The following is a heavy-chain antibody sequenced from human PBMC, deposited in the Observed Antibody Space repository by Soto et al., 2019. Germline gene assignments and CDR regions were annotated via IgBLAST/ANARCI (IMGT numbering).Heavy chain of an antibody. J-gene: IGHJ3*02. V-gene: IGHV3-23*01. Sequence: GGSLRLSCAASGFTFSSYAMRWVRQAPGNGLEWVSAISGSGGSTYYADSVKGRFTISRDNSKNTLYLQMNSLRPEDTAVYYWATFDPGDTTTDNSFIISGPGPMVTVSS. CDR1: GFTFSSYA. CDR3: ATFDPGDTTTDNSFII. D-gene: IGHD1-26*01. CDR2: ISGSGGST.